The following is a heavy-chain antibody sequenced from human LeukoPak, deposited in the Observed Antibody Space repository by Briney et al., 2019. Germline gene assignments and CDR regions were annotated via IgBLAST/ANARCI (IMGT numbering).Heavy chain of an antibody. CDR1: GGTFSSYS. J-gene: IGHJ4*02. CDR3: ARESSGYYYDYFDY. Sequence: SCKASGGTFSSYSMNWVRQAPGKGLEWVAVISYDGSNKYYADSVKGRFTISRDNSKNTLYLQMNSLRAEDTAVYYCARESSGYYYDYFDYWGQGTLVTVSS. D-gene: IGHD3-22*01. CDR2: ISYDGSNK. V-gene: IGHV3-30*19.